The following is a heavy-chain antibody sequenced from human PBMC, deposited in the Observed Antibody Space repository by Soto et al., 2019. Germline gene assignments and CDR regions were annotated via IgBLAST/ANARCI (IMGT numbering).Heavy chain of an antibody. Sequence: PVGSLRLSCAASGFTFSSYAMHWVRQAPGKGLEWVAVISYDGYSNYYADSVKGRFTISRDNSRDTLYLQMNSLRAEDTSVYFCARSWDSSGYPLDYWGQGTLVTVSS. CDR1: GFTFSSYA. CDR3: ARSWDSSGYPLDY. V-gene: IGHV3-30-3*01. CDR2: ISYDGYSN. D-gene: IGHD3-22*01. J-gene: IGHJ4*02.